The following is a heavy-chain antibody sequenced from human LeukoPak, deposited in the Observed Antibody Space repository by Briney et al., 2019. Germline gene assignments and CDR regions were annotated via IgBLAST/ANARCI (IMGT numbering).Heavy chain of an antibody. CDR2: IYSGGST. D-gene: IGHD3-22*01. Sequence: PGGSLRLSCAASGFTVSSNYMSWVRQAPGKGLEWVSVIYSGGSTYYADSVKGRFTISRHNSKNTLYLQMNSLRAEDTAVYYCARRDPSSYYYETPEYFQHWGQGTLVTVSS. V-gene: IGHV3-53*04. CDR3: ARRDPSSYYYETPEYFQH. CDR1: GFTVSSNY. J-gene: IGHJ1*01.